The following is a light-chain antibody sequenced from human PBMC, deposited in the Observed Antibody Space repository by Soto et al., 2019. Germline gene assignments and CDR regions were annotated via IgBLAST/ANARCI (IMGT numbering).Light chain of an antibody. CDR2: EVS. V-gene: IGLV2-14*01. Sequence: QSVLTQPASVSGSPGQSIAISCTGTSSDIGTFNYVSWYQQHPGKAPKLMIHEVSNRPSGVSDRFSGSKSGNTASLTISGLQADDEADYYCCTPTTNHTRVFGTGTKVTVL. J-gene: IGLJ1*01. CDR1: SSDIGTFNY. CDR3: CTPTTNHTRV.